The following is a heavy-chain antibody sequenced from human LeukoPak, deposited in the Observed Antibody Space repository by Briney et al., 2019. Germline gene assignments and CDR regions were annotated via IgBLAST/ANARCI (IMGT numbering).Heavy chain of an antibody. D-gene: IGHD3/OR15-3a*01. CDR3: ARQTGSGLFILP. Sequence: SETLSLTCTVSRYSISSGYYWGWIRQPPGKGLEWIGSIYHSGSTHYKPSLKSQVSISIDTSKNQFSLRLTSVTAADTAVYYCARQTGSGLFILPGGQGTLVTVSS. CDR1: RYSISSGYY. V-gene: IGHV4-38-2*02. CDR2: IYHSGST. J-gene: IGHJ4*02.